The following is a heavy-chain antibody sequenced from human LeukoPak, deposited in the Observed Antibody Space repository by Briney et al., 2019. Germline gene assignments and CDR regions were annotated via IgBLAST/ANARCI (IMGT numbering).Heavy chain of an antibody. CDR2: INPNSGGT. V-gene: IGHV1-2*02. J-gene: IGHJ4*02. D-gene: IGHD3-22*01. CDR1: GYTFTGYY. CDR3: ARGQSYDSSGYYPLLP. Sequence: ASVKVSCKASGYTFTGYYMHWVRQAPGQGLEWMGWINPNSGGTNYAQKFQGRVTMTRDTSISTAYMELSRLRSDDTAVYYCARGQSYDSSGYYPLLPWGQGTLVAVSS.